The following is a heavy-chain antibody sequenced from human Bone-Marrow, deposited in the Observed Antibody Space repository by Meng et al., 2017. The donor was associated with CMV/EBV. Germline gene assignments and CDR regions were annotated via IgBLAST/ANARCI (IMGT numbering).Heavy chain of an antibody. V-gene: IGHV1-69*10. J-gene: IGHJ5*02. Sequence: SVKVSCKASGGTFSSYAISWVRQAPGQGLEWMGGIIPILGIANYAQKFQGRVAITADKSTSTAYMELSSLRSEDTAVYYCARASPNVVVVPAAIEGYWFDPWGQGTLVTVSS. CDR1: GGTFSSYA. CDR3: ARASPNVVVVPAAIEGYWFDP. CDR2: IIPILGIA. D-gene: IGHD2-2*02.